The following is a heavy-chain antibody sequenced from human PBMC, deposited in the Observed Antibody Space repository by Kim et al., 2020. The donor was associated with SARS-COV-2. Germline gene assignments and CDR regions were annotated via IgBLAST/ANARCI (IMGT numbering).Heavy chain of an antibody. D-gene: IGHD3-10*01. J-gene: IGHJ4*02. CDR1: GFTFDDYA. V-gene: IGHV3-9*01. Sequence: GGSLRLSCAASGFTFDDYAMHWVRQAPGKGLEWVSGISWNSGSIGYADSVKGRFTISRDNAKNSLYLQMNSLRAEDTALYYCARADYYGSGSYYSNGYYFDYWGQGTLVTVSS. CDR2: ISWNSGSI. CDR3: ARADYYGSGSYYSNGYYFDY.